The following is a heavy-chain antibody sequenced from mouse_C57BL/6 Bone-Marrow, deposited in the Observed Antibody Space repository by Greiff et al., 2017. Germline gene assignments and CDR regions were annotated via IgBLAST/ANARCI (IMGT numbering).Heavy chain of an antibody. CDR2: IYPGSGST. CDR3: ANDYVNSMDY. CDR1: GYTFTSYW. V-gene: IGHV1-55*01. Sequence: QVQLQQPGAELVKPGATVKMSSKASGYTFTSYWITWVKQRPGQGLEWIGEIYPGSGSTNYNEKFKSKGTLTVDTSSSTAYMQLSSLTSEASAVYYCANDYVNSMDYWGRGTSVTVTS. J-gene: IGHJ4*01. D-gene: IGHD2-4*01.